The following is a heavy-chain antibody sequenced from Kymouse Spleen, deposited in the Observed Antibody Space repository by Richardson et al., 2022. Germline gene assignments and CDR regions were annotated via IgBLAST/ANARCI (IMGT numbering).Heavy chain of an antibody. Sequence: QVQLVESGGGVVQPGRSLRLSCAASGFTFSSYGMHWVRQAPGKGLEWVAVIWYDGSNKYYADSVKGRFTISRDNSKNTLYLQMNSLRAEDTAVYYCAREGNSGYGGDYWGQGTLVTVSS. D-gene: IGHD4-23*01. CDR1: GFTFSSYG. J-gene: IGHJ4*02. CDR2: IWYDGSNK. CDR3: AREGNSGYGGDY. V-gene: IGHV3-33*01.